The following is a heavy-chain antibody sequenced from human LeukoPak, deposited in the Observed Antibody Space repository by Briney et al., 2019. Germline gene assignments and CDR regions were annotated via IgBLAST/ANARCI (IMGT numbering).Heavy chain of an antibody. D-gene: IGHD5-18*01. V-gene: IGHV1-69*13. Sequence: SVKVSCKASGGTFSSYAISWVRQAPGQGLEWMGGIIPIFGTANYAQKFQGRVTITADESTSTAYMELSSLRSEDTAVYYCARGAQGYGYVYYFDYWGQGTLVTVSS. CDR3: ARGAQGYGYVYYFDY. CDR1: GGTFSSYA. J-gene: IGHJ4*02. CDR2: IIPIFGTA.